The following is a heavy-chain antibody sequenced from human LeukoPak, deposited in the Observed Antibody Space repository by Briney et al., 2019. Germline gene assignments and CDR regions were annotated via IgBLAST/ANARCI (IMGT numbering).Heavy chain of an antibody. CDR3: AKDIQLST. CDR1: GFTFSVAA. Sequence: GGSLRLSCVASGFTFSVAAMTWVRQAPGKGLEWVSLIGASGESTYYADSVKGRFTISRDNSKNTLSLQMNSLRVEDTAMYSCAKDIQLSTWGLGTMVTVSS. J-gene: IGHJ3*01. D-gene: IGHD5-24*01. V-gene: IGHV3-23*01. CDR2: IGASGEST.